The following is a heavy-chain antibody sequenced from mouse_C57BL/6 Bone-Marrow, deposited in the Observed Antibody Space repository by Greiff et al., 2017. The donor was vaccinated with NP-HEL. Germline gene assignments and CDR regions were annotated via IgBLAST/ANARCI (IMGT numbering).Heavy chain of an antibody. CDR2: IYPGSGNT. V-gene: IGHV1-76*01. CDR1: GYTFTDYY. Sequence: QVQLQQSGAELVRPGASVKLSCKASGYTFTDYYINWVKQRPGQGLEWIARIYPGSGNTYYNEKFKGKATLTAEKSSSTAYMQLSSLTSEDSAVYFCAREGGLRRGDFDYWGQGTTLTVSS. J-gene: IGHJ2*01. CDR3: AREGGLRRGDFDY. D-gene: IGHD2-4*01.